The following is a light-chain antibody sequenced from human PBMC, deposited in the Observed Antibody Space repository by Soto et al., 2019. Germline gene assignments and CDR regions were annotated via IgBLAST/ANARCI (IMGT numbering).Light chain of an antibody. CDR3: MQGTHWPIT. CDR2: KVS. V-gene: IGKV2-30*02. CDR1: QSLVHSDGIAY. J-gene: IGKJ5*01. Sequence: DVVMTQSPLSLPVTLGQPASISCRSNQSLVHSDGIAYFSWFQQSPGRSPRRLIYKVSNRDSGVPARFSGSGSGTDFALKISRVEAEDVGVYYCMQGTHWPITFGQGTRRRL.